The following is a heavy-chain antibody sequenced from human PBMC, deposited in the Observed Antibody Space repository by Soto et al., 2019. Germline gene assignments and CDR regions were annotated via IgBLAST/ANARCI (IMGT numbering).Heavy chain of an antibody. CDR1: ELTIRTYW. V-gene: IGHV3-7*04. CDR2: IKQDGSEK. CDR3: ARGDYYDSSGPFSDAFDI. D-gene: IGHD3-22*01. Sequence: GGPMRLSCAASELTIRTYWMSWVSKNTGKGLEWVANIKQDGSEKWYVDSVKGRFTISRGNAKNSLYLQMNSLRAEDTAVYYCARGDYYDSSGPFSDAFDIWGQGTMVTVSS. J-gene: IGHJ3*02.